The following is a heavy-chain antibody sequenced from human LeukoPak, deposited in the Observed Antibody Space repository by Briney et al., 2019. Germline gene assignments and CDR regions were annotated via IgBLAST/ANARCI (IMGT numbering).Heavy chain of an antibody. CDR3: ARDGLGGPPLSDY. V-gene: IGHV3-21*01. D-gene: IGHD3-16*01. CDR1: GFTFSSYS. Sequence: GGSLRLSCAASGFTFSSYSMNWVRQAPGKGLEWVSSISSSSSYIYYADSVKGRFTISRDNAKSSLYLQMNSLRAEDTAVYYCARDGLGGPPLSDYWGQGTLVTVSS. J-gene: IGHJ4*02. CDR2: ISSSSSYI.